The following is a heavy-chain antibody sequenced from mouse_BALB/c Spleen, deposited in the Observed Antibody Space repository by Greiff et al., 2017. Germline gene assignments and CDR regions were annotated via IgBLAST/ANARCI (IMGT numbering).Heavy chain of an antibody. V-gene: IGHV5-17*02. D-gene: IGHD2-1*01. J-gene: IGHJ4*01. CDR1: GFTFSSFG. CDR2: ISSGSSTI. Sequence: EVMLVESGGGLVQPGGSRKLSCAASGFTFSSFGMHWVRQAPEKGLEWVAYISSGSSTIYYADTVKGRFTISRDNPKNTLFLQMTSLRSEDTAMYYCARKTNGNYYYAMDYWGQGTSVTVSS. CDR3: ARKTNGNYYYAMDY.